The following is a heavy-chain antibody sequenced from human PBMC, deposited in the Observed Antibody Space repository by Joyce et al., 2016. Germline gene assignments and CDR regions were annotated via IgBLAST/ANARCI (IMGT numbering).Heavy chain of an antibody. CDR1: GYTYITYV. J-gene: IGHJ3*02. D-gene: IGHD1-26*01. CDR3: ARESGSPWGAFDI. Sequence: QVQLVQAGAEVKKPGPSVKVSCKASGYTYITYVIIWVRQAPGQGLDWMGWISPYNGNTNYAQKFQGRVTMTTETSTSTAYMELRSLRSDDTAVYYCARESGSPWGAFDIWGQGTMVTVSS. V-gene: IGHV1-18*01. CDR2: ISPYNGNT.